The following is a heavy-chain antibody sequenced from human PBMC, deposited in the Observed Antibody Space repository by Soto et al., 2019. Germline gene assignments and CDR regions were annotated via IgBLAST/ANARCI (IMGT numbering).Heavy chain of an antibody. Sequence: QVQLVQSGAEVKKPGSSVKVSCKASGGTFSSYAISWVRQAPGQGLEWMGGILPIFGPAKYTQKFQGRVTITADESTSTAYMELSRLSSEDTAVYYCARGGFSSSWRLDYWGQGTLVTVSS. D-gene: IGHD6-13*01. CDR1: GGTFSSYA. J-gene: IGHJ4*02. V-gene: IGHV1-69*01. CDR3: ARGGFSSSWRLDY. CDR2: ILPIFGPA.